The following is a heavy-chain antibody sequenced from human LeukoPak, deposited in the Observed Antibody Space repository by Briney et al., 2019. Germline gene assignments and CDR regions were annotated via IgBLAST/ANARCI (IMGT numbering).Heavy chain of an antibody. J-gene: IGHJ4*02. Sequence: PSETLSLTCAVYGESFTTFYWGWIRQTPGKGLEWIGDINHTGSTNYNPSLKSRVTISIDTSKNQFSLKLSSVTAADTAVYYCARQPRPLRITMVRGADRGYYFDYWGQGTLVTVSS. CDR2: INHTGST. V-gene: IGHV4-34*01. CDR3: ARQPRPLRITMVRGADRGYYFDY. D-gene: IGHD3-10*01. CDR1: GESFTTFY.